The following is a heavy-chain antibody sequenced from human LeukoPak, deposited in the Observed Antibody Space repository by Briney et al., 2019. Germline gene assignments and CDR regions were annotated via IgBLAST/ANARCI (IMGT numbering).Heavy chain of an antibody. V-gene: IGHV4-39*01. D-gene: IGHD6-6*01. J-gene: IGHJ4*02. CDR3: VGYTRSSFDY. Sequence: SETLSLTCTVSGGSISSSSYYWGWIRQPPGKGLEWIGSIYYSGSTYYNPSLKSRVTISVDTSKNQFSLKVRSVTAADTAVYYCVGYTRSSFDYWGQGTLVTVSS. CDR2: IYYSGST. CDR1: GGSISSSSYY.